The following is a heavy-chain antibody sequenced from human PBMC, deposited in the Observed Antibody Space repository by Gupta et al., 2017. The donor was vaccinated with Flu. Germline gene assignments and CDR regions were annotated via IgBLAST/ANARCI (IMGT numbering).Heavy chain of an antibody. J-gene: IGHJ3*02. V-gene: IGHV3-48*03. CDR3: ARQRDDALDI. Sequence: DVQLEESGGGLVQPGGSLRLSCAASGFTFSPYEMNWVRQAPGKGLEWISYISGSGATIYYADSLKGRFTISRDNAKNSLWLQMNSLRAEDTAVYYCARQRDDALDIWGQGTMVTVPS. CDR1: GFTFSPYE. CDR2: ISGSGATI.